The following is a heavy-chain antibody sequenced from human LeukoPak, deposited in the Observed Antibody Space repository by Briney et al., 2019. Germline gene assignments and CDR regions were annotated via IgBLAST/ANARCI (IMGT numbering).Heavy chain of an antibody. CDR1: GGSISSYY. J-gene: IGHJ4*02. CDR3: ARAVSGRFDY. D-gene: IGHD6-19*01. V-gene: IGHV4-59*08. Sequence: PSETLSLTCTVSGGSISSYYWSWIRQPPGKGLEWIGYIYYSGSTNYNPSLNSRVTISVDTSKNQSPLRLSSVTAADTAIYYCARAVSGRFDYWGQGTLVTVSS. CDR2: IYYSGST.